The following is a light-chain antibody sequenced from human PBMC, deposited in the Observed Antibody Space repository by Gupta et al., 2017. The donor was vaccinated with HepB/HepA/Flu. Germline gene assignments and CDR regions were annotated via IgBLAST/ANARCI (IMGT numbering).Light chain of an antibody. CDR2: DAA. V-gene: IGKV3-11*01. CDR1: QSVSSS. Sequence: EIVLTPSPPTLSLSPGERATLSCRASQSVSSSLAWFKQKPGQAPRLLIYDAASRATGIPARFSGSGSGTDFTLTISSLVPNDFAVYYCQQRKNGAPECNFGQGTKLEIK. CDR3: QQRKNGAPECN. J-gene: IGKJ2*02.